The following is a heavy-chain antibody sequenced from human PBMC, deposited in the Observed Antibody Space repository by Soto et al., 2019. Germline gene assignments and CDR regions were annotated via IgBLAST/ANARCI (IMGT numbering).Heavy chain of an antibody. CDR2: IIPIFGTA. CDR1: GGTSSSYA. Sequence: GASVKVSCKASGGTSSSYAISWVRQAPGQGLEWMGGIIPIFGTANYAQKFQGRVTITADESTSTAYMELSSLRSEDTAVYYCGSSPITMVRGVIITYFDYWGQGTLVTVSS. V-gene: IGHV1-69*13. J-gene: IGHJ4*02. CDR3: GSSPITMVRGVIITYFDY. D-gene: IGHD3-10*01.